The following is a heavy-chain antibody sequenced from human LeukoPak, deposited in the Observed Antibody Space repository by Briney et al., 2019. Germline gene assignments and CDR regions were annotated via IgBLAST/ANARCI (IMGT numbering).Heavy chain of an antibody. CDR3: AKLGGTAMVKVYLFDY. Sequence: GGSLRLSCAASGFTFSSYAMSWVRQAPGKGLEWVSAISGSGGSTYYADSVKGRFTISRDNSKNTLYLQMNSLRAEDTAVYYCAKLGGTAMVKVYLFDYWGQGTLVTVSS. J-gene: IGHJ4*02. V-gene: IGHV3-23*01. CDR1: GFTFSSYA. D-gene: IGHD5-18*01. CDR2: ISGSGGST.